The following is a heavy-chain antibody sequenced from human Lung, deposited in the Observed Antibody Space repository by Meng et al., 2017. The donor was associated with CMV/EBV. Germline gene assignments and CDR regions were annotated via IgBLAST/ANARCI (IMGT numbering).Heavy chain of an antibody. CDR3: AREGYYYDSGNYYYYFDH. V-gene: IGHV3-21*01. D-gene: IGHD3-10*01. Sequence: GESXKISXAASRFTFSSYSMNWVRQAPGKGLEWVSSISSSSSYIYYADSVKGRFTISRDNAKSSLYLQMNSLRAEDTAVYYCAREGYYYDSGNYYYYFDHWGQGXLVTVSS. J-gene: IGHJ4*02. CDR1: RFTFSSYS. CDR2: ISSSSSYI.